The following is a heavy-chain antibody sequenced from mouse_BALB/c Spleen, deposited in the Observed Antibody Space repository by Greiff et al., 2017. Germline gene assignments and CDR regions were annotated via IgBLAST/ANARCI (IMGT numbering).Heavy chain of an antibody. CDR2: INPSTGYT. J-gene: IGHJ3*01. CDR1: GYTFTSYW. V-gene: IGHV1-7*01. CDR3: ARSTVVAPFAY. D-gene: IGHD1-1*01. Sequence: QVQLKESGAELAKPGASVKMSCKASGYTFTSYWMHWVKQRPGQGLEWIGYINPSTGYTEYNQKFKDKATLTADKSSSTAYMQLSSLTSEDSAVYYCARSTVVAPFAYWGQGTLVTVSA.